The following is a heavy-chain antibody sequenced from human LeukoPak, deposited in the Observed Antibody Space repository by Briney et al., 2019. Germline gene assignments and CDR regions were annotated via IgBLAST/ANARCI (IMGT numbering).Heavy chain of an antibody. CDR1: GFTFSSYA. CDR2: ISGSGGST. D-gene: IGHD6-19*01. CDR3: AKAQAGYYYMDV. V-gene: IGHV3-23*01. J-gene: IGHJ6*03. Sequence: GGSLRLSCAASGFTFSSYAMSWVRQAPGKGLEWVSAISGSGGSTHHADSVKGRFTISRDNSKNTLYLQMNSLRAEDTAVYYCAKAQAGYYYMDVWGKGTTVTVSS.